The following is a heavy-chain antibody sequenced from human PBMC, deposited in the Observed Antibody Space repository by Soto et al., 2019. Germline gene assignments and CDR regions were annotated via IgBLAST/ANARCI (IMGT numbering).Heavy chain of an antibody. J-gene: IGHJ5*02. CDR3: AKDPGYGDFNWFDP. CDR1: GFTFDDYA. CDR2: ISWNSGSI. D-gene: IGHD4-17*01. Sequence: EVQLVESGGGLVQPGRSLRLSCAASGFTFDDYAMHWVRQAPGKGLEWVSGISWNSGSIGYADSVKGRFTISRDNAKNSLYLQMNSLRAEDTALYYCAKDPGYGDFNWFDPWGQGTLVTVSS. V-gene: IGHV3-9*01.